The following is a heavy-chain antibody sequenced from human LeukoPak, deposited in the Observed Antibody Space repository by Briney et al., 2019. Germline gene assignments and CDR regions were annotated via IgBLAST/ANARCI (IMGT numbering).Heavy chain of an antibody. V-gene: IGHV4-34*01. Sequence: PSETLSLTCAVYGGSFSGYYWSWIRQPPGKGLEWIGEINHSGSTNYNPSLKSRVTISVDTSKNQFSLKLSSVTAADTAVYYCARGDYYGSGSYYNFGFDYWGQGTLVTVSS. CDR2: INHSGST. CDR3: ARGDYYGSGSYYNFGFDY. J-gene: IGHJ4*02. CDR1: GGSFSGYY. D-gene: IGHD3-10*01.